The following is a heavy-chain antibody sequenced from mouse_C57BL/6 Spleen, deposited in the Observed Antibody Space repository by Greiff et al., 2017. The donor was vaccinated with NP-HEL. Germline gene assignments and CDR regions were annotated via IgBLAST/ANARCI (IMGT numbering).Heavy chain of an antibody. CDR2: IYPGDGDT. CDR3: ARSGVTTVVAKGWYFDV. D-gene: IGHD1-1*01. V-gene: IGHV1-82*01. J-gene: IGHJ1*03. Sequence: VQLQQSGPELVKPGASVKISCKASGYAFSSSWMNWVKQRPGQGLEWIGRIYPGDGDTNYNGKFKGKATLTADKSSSTAYMQLSSLTSEYSAVYFCARSGVTTVVAKGWYFDVWGTGTTVTVSS. CDR1: GYAFSSSW.